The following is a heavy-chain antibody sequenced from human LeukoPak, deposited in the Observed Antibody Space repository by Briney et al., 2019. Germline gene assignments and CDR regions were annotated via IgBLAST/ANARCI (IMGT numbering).Heavy chain of an antibody. CDR3: VTQILLCHYY. V-gene: IGHV4-39*01. CDR1: GDSISSSSYY. Sequence: SETLSLTCSVSGDSISSSSYYWGWTRQPPGNGLEWIGSICYSGTTYYNPSLKSRVTISVDTSNNQFSLKLTSVTAADTAMYYCVTQILLCHYYWGQGTLVTVSS. J-gene: IGHJ4*02. CDR2: ICYSGTT. D-gene: IGHD3-10*01.